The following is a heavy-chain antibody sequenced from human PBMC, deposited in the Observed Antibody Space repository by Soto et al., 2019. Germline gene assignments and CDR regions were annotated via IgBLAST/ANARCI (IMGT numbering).Heavy chain of an antibody. CDR3: ATQIDTVMVFRD. D-gene: IGHD5-18*01. CDR2: ISPYNGNT. J-gene: IGHJ4*02. V-gene: IGHV1-18*01. Sequence: QVQLVQSGAEVKKPGASVKVSCKASDKTFLSYGISWVRQGPGQGLEWMGWISPYNGNTNYAQKLQGRVTMTTDTSTSTAYMELGSLRSDDTAVYYCATQIDTVMVFRDWGQGTLVTVSS. CDR1: DKTFLSYG.